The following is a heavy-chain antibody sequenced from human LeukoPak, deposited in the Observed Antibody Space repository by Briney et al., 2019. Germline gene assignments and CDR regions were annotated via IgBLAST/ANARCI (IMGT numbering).Heavy chain of an antibody. CDR2: IIPTFGTA. D-gene: IGHD2-2*01. V-gene: IGHV1-69*13. Sequence: SVKVSCKASGGTFSSYAISWVRQAPGQGLEWMGGIIPTFGTANYAQKFQGRVTITADESTSTAYMELSSLRSEDTAVYYCASATQIVVVPAAGTYYYYMDVWGKGTTVTISS. CDR3: ASATQIVVVPAAGTYYYYMDV. CDR1: GGTFSSYA. J-gene: IGHJ6*03.